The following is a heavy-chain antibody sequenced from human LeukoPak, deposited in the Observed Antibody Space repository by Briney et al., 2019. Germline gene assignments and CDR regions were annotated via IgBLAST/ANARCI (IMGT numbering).Heavy chain of an antibody. V-gene: IGHV4-4*08. J-gene: IGHJ4*02. CDR3: LTVDTSVGKDS. Sequence: SETLSLTCTVSGGSILSYYWSWIRQPPGKGLEWMGYISPSGSTNYNPSLKRRVTISVNTSENHFSLKLNSVTAADTAVYYCLTVDTSVGKDSWGQGTLVTVSS. CDR2: ISPSGST. CDR1: GGSILSYY. D-gene: IGHD5-18*01.